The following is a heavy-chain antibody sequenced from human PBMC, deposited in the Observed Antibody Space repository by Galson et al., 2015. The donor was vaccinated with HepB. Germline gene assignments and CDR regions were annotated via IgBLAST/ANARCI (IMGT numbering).Heavy chain of an antibody. CDR3: ARIGILSVHYDSSGYFLDY. D-gene: IGHD3-22*01. CDR2: ILSNDEE. CDR1: GFSLNNARMG. V-gene: IGHV2-26*01. J-gene: IGHJ4*02. Sequence: PALVKPTQTLTLTCTVSGFSLNNARMGVSWIRQPPGKALEWLAHILSNDEESYTTSLKSRLTISKDSSKSQVILTMTNMDPADTATYYCARIGILSVHYDSSGYFLDYWGRGTLVTVTS.